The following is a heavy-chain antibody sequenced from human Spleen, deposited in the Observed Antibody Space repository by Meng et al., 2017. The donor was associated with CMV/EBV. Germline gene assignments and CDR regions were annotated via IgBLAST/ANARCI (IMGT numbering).Heavy chain of an antibody. Sequence: FNAYYIHWVRQAPGQGLEWMGAIIPIFGTSNYAESFQGRVTITTDESMTTAYMELSSLRSDDTAVYYCATGDSSGWYRFSWFDPWGQGTLVTVSS. CDR2: IIPIFGTS. D-gene: IGHD6-19*01. J-gene: IGHJ5*02. CDR3: ATGDSSGWYRFSWFDP. CDR1: FNAYY. V-gene: IGHV1-69*05.